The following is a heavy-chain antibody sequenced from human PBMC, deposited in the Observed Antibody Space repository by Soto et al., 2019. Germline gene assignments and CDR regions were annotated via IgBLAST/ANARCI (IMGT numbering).Heavy chain of an antibody. CDR3: AREGGESSDGLYYFDS. V-gene: IGHV4-30-4*01. CDR2: IYYSGNT. D-gene: IGHD3-16*01. Sequence: QVQLQESGPGLMKTSQSLSLTCTVSGGSTSSDNYWSWIRQPPGKGLEWIGHIYYSGNTDYNPSLKSRLAISIDTSKNQFSLKLSSVTAADTAVYFCAREGGESSDGLYYFDSWGQGSLVTLFS. CDR1: GGSTSSDNY. J-gene: IGHJ4*02.